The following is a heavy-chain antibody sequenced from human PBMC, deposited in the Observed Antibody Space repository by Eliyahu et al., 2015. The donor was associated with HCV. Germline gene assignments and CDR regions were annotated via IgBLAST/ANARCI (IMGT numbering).Heavy chain of an antibody. V-gene: IGHV1-69*01. CDR3: ARDGGYCSSTSCRNNWFDP. Sequence: QVQLVQSGAEVKKPGSSVKVSCKASGGTFSSYAISWVRQAPGQGLEWMGGIIPIFGTANYAQKFQGRVTITADESTSTAYMELSSLRSEDTAVYYCARDGGYCSSTSCRNNWFDPWGQGTLVTVSS. CDR1: GGTFSSYA. D-gene: IGHD2-2*01. CDR2: IIPIFGTA. J-gene: IGHJ5*02.